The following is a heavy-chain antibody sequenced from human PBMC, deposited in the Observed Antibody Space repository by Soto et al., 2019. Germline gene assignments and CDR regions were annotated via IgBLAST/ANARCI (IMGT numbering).Heavy chain of an antibody. J-gene: IGHJ4*02. CDR1: GGTFKTYT. Sequence: QVQLVQSGAELKKPGSSVNVSCAASGGTFKTYTINWVRQAPGQGLEWIGQIIPMYASANYAQGFPGRVTISADNSTHIAYMGLSGLRSEDTALYYCATWRTYSGSYCFDYWCQGTLVSVSS. CDR3: ATWRTYSGSYCFDY. V-gene: IGHV1-69*06. CDR2: IIPMYASA. D-gene: IGHD1-26*01.